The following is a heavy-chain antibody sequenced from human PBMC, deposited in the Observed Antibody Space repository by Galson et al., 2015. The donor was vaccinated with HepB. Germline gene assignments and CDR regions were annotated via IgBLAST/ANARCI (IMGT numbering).Heavy chain of an antibody. Sequence: SVKVSCKASGYTFNIYNINWVRQAPGQRLEWMGWVNTGNGNTKYSQKLQDRITLTRDTSTTTAYMELSSLESEDTAVYYCARGGEWSQYYYFDSWGRGTLVTVSS. CDR3: ARGGEWSQYYYFDS. CDR1: GYTFNIYN. J-gene: IGHJ4*02. CDR2: VNTGNGNT. D-gene: IGHD2-8*02. V-gene: IGHV1-3*04.